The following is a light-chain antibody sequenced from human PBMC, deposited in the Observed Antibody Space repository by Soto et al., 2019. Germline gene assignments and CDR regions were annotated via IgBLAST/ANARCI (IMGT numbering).Light chain of an antibody. J-gene: IGLJ1*01. V-gene: IGLV2-11*01. CDR3: CSHAGSYTYV. CDR2: DVT. CDR1: SSVVGGYNY. Sequence: QSALTQPHSVSGSPGQSLTISCTGTSSVVGGYNYVSWYQQHPGKVPKLMIYDVTKRPSGVPDRFSGSKSGNTASLTISGLQAEDEADYYCCSHAGSYTYVFGTGTKVTVL.